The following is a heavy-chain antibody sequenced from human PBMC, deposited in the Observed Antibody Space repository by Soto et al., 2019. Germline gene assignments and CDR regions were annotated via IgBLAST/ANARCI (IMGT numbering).Heavy chain of an antibody. J-gene: IGHJ4*02. V-gene: IGHV3-7*01. CDR3: ARVRWPYNSCWYVGY. CDR2: INPDGSGE. CDR1: GFIFSSFW. Sequence: GGSLRLSCAASGFIFSSFWMSWVRQAPGKGLEWVATINPDGSGEEYVDSVKGGFTISRHNANNSLYLQMNSLRAEDTAIYYCARVRWPYNSCWYVGYWRQGTLVTVSS. D-gene: IGHD6-19*01.